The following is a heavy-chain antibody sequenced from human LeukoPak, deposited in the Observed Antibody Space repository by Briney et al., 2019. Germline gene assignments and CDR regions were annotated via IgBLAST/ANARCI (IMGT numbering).Heavy chain of an antibody. D-gene: IGHD4-17*01. V-gene: IGHV1-18*01. J-gene: IGHJ4*02. CDR3: ARAGGDYWFDY. Sequence: MGWISAYNGNTNYAQKLQGRVTMTTDTSTSTAYMELRSLRSDDTAVYYCARAGGDYWFDYWGQGTLVTVSS. CDR2: ISAYNGNT.